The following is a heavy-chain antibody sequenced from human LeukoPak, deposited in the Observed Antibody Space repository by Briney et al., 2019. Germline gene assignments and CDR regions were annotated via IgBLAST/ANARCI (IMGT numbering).Heavy chain of an antibody. J-gene: IGHJ4*02. CDR2: FDPEDGET. V-gene: IGHV1-24*01. CDR1: GGTFSSYA. D-gene: IGHD4-23*01. CDR3: ATHQPATVVTPPFDY. Sequence: GASVKVSCTASGGTFSSYAISWVRQAPGKGLEWMGGFDPEDGETIYAQKFQGRVTMTEDTSTDTAYMELSSLRSEDTAVYYCATHQPATVVTPPFDYWGQGTLVTVSS.